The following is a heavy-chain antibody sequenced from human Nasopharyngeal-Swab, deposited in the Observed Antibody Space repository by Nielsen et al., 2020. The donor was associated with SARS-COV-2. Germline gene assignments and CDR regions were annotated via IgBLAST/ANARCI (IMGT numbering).Heavy chain of an antibody. CDR2: ISWNSGSI. Sequence: GGSLRLSCAASGFTFDDYAMHWVRQAPGKGLEWDSGISWNSGSIGYADSVKGRFTTSRDNAQNSLYLQMNRQRAEDTALYYCAKDNGSGSYHYYGMDVWGQGTTVTVSS. J-gene: IGHJ6*02. CDR3: AKDNGSGSYHYYGMDV. CDR1: GFTFDDYA. D-gene: IGHD3-10*01. V-gene: IGHV3-9*01.